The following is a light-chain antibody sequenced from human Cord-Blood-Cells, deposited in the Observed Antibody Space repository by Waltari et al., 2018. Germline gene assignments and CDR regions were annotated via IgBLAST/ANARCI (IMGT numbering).Light chain of an antibody. CDR1: RSDVGGYNY. CDR2: EVS. CDR3: SSYAGSNKNV. Sequence: QSALTQPPSASGSPGQSVTISCTGTRSDVGGYNYVSWYQQHPGKAPKLMSYEVSKRPSGVPDRFSGSKSGNTASLTVSGLQAEDEADYYCSSYAGSNKNVFGTGTKVTVL. J-gene: IGLJ1*01. V-gene: IGLV2-8*01.